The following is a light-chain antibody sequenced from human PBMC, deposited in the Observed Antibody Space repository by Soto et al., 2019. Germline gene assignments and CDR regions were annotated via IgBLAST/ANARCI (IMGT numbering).Light chain of an antibody. Sequence: DIQMTQSPSSLSASVGDRVIITCRASQSISSYLNWYQQKPGKAPKLLIYAASNLQSGVSSRFSGSGSGTDFTLIISSLQPEDFATYYCQQSYSTPLTFGGGTKVDIK. CDR2: AAS. CDR1: QSISSY. V-gene: IGKV1-39*01. CDR3: QQSYSTPLT. J-gene: IGKJ4*02.